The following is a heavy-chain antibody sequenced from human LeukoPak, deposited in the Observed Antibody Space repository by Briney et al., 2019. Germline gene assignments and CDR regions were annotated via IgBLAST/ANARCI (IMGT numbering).Heavy chain of an antibody. J-gene: IGHJ6*03. CDR1: GGSISSYY. Sequence: SETLSLTCTVSGGSISSYYWSWIRQPPGKGLEWIGYIYYSGSTTYNRSLKSRVTISVDTSKNQFSLKLSSVTAADTAVYYCARRCCSGGSCYPRRPYYYYYYMDVWGKGTTVTISS. D-gene: IGHD2-15*01. CDR2: IYYSGST. V-gene: IGHV4-59*12. CDR3: ARRCCSGGSCYPRRPYYYYYYMDV.